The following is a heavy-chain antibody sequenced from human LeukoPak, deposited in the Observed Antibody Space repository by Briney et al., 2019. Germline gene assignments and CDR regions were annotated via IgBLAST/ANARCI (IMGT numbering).Heavy chain of an antibody. CDR2: LYDTGST. Sequence: SETLSLTCTVSGGSISSYYWIWLRQPPGKGLEWSGYLYDTGSTNYNPSLKSRLTISVDMSKNQLSLKLSSVTAADTAVYYCARGVTSPLDAFDIWGQGTMVTVSS. CDR1: GGSISSYY. D-gene: IGHD1-26*01. J-gene: IGHJ3*02. CDR3: ARGVTSPLDAFDI. V-gene: IGHV4-59*01.